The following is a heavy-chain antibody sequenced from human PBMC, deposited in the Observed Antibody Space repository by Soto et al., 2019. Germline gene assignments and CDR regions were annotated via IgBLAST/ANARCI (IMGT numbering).Heavy chain of an antibody. J-gene: IGHJ4*02. CDR2: IYYSGST. Sequence: SETLSLTCTASGGSISSYYWSWIRQPPGKGLEWIGYIYYSGSTNYNPSLKSRVTISVDTSKNQFSLKLSSVTAADTAVYYCAISEVCDFWSGYYAGGPFDYWGQGDLVTVSS. CDR1: GGSISSYY. V-gene: IGHV4-59*01. CDR3: AISEVCDFWSGYYAGGPFDY. D-gene: IGHD3-3*01.